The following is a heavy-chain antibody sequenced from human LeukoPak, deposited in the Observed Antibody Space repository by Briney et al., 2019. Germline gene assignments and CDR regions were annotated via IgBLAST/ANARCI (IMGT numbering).Heavy chain of an antibody. CDR3: ASFGQQWLESY. J-gene: IGHJ4*02. D-gene: IGHD6-19*01. Sequence: GGSLRLSCVASGFAPSKDWMHWVRQVPGEGLEWVSRISTDGRTTGYADSVKGRFTISRDNAKSTLFLEMNNLKVEDTAVYYCASFGQQWLESYWGLGTLVTVSS. CDR2: ISTDGRTT. CDR1: GFAPSKDW. V-gene: IGHV3-74*01.